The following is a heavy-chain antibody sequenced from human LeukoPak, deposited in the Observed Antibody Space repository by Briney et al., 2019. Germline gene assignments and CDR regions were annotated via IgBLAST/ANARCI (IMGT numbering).Heavy chain of an antibody. Sequence: SEILSLTCTVSGSSISSYYWSWIRQPPGKGLEWIGYIYYSGSTNYNPSLKSRVTILVDTSKNQFSLKLSSVTAADTAVYYCARDNWNYGSSMDVWGQGTTVTVSS. CDR2: IYYSGST. V-gene: IGHV4-59*01. D-gene: IGHD1-7*01. CDR1: GSSISSYY. J-gene: IGHJ6*02. CDR3: ARDNWNYGSSMDV.